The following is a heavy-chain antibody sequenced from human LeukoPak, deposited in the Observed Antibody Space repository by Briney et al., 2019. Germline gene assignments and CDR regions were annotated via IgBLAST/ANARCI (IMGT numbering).Heavy chain of an antibody. J-gene: IGHJ3*02. CDR2: INPNSGGT. CDR1: GYTFTGYY. CDR3: ARRDGEDWNGAAFDI. Sequence: GASVKVSCKASGYTFTGYYMHWVRQAPGQGLEWMGWINPNSGGTNYAQKFQGRVTMTRDTSISTAYMELSRLRSDDTAVYYCARRDGEDWNGAAFDIWGQGTMVTVSS. V-gene: IGHV1-2*02. D-gene: IGHD1-1*01.